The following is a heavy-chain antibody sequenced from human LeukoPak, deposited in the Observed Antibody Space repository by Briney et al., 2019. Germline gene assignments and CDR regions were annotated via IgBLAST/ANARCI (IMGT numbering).Heavy chain of an antibody. D-gene: IGHD2-2*01. CDR2: IYYSGST. CDR3: ARHVIPADYYYGMDV. CDR1: GGSISSGGYY. V-gene: IGHV4-31*03. J-gene: IGHJ6*02. Sequence: SQTLSLTCTVSGGSISSGGYYWSWIRQHPGKGLEWIGYIYYSGSTYYNPSLKSRVTISVDTSKNQFSLKLSSVTAADTAVYYCARHVIPADYYYGMDVWGQGTTVTVSS.